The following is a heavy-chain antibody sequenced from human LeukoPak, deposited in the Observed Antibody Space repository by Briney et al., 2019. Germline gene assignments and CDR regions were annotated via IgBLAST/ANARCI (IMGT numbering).Heavy chain of an antibody. CDR3: ARDGPPTTGGYSYGYNY. Sequence: GGSLRLSCAASGFTFSSYSMNWVRQAPGKGLEWVSSISSSSSYIYYADSVKGRFTISRDNAKNSLYLQMNSLRAEDTAVYYCARDGPPTTGGYSYGYNYWGQGTLVTVSS. CDR2: ISSSSSYI. J-gene: IGHJ4*02. D-gene: IGHD5-18*01. CDR1: GFTFSSYS. V-gene: IGHV3-21*01.